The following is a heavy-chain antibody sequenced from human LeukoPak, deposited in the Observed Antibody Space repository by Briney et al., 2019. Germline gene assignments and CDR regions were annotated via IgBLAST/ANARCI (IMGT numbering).Heavy chain of an antibody. CDR2: INPNSGGT. V-gene: IGHV1-2*06. D-gene: IGHD3-3*01. CDR3: ARDSSEGVRFLEWLAIDGMEV. CDR1: GYTFTGHY. Sequence: GASVKVSCKTSGYTFTGHYMHWVRQAPGQGLEWMGRINPNSGGTDYAQKFQGRVTMTRDTSISTAYMELSGLRSDDTAVYYCARDSSEGVRFLEWLAIDGMEVWGQGTTVTVSS. J-gene: IGHJ6*02.